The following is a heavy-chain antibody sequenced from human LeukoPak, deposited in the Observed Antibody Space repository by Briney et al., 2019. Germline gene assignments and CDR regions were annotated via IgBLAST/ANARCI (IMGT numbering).Heavy chain of an antibody. D-gene: IGHD5-18*01. V-gene: IGHV3-30*03. CDR1: GFTFSSYG. CDR2: TSYDGSNR. J-gene: IGHJ6*02. CDR3: ARAIVDTAMVNVRDYDYYYGMDV. Sequence: PGRSLRLSCAASGFTFSSYGMHWVRQAPGKGLEWVAATSYDGSNRHYADSVKGRFTISRHNSKNTLYLQMNSLRAEDTAVYYCARAIVDTAMVNVRDYDYYYGMDVWGQGTTVTVSS.